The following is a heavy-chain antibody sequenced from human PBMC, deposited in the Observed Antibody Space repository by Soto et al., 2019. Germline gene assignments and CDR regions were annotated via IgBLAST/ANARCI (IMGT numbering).Heavy chain of an antibody. CDR3: VKGDLDTAVVNSPDAFDL. J-gene: IGHJ3*01. D-gene: IGHD5-18*01. Sequence: QVNLVESGGGVVQPGRSLRLSCEASGFIFSDFGMHWVRQAPGKGLEWVAVISYDGNNKYYAQSVKGRFTISRDNSKNTLFLHMDSLRPEDTAVYHCVKGDLDTAVVNSPDAFDLWGPGTMVTFS. V-gene: IGHV3-30*18. CDR2: ISYDGNNK. CDR1: GFIFSDFG.